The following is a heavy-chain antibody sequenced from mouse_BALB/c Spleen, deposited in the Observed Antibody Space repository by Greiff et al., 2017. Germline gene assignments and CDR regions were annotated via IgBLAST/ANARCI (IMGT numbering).Heavy chain of an antibody. V-gene: IGHV14-3*02. Sequence: VQLQQSGAELVKPGASVKLSCTASGFNIKDTYMHWVKQRPEQGLEWIGRIDPANGNTKYDPKFQGKATITADTSSNTAYLQLSSLPSEDTAVSYCARGGDWYFDVWGAGTTVTVSS. CDR1: GFNIKDTY. CDR3: ARGGDWYFDV. CDR2: IDPANGNT. J-gene: IGHJ1*01.